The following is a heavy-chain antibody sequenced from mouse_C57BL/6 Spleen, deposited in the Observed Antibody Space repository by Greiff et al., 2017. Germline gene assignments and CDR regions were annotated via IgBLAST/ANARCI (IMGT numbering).Heavy chain of an antibody. D-gene: IGHD1-1*01. Sequence: QVQLKQSGPELVKPGASVKISCKASGYTFTDYYINWVKQRPGQGLEWIGWIFPGSGSTYYNEKFKGKATLTVDKSSSTAYMLLSSLTSEDSAVYCCARSKYYGSSYEAWFAYWGQGTLVTVSA. CDR2: IFPGSGST. CDR1: GYTFTDYY. CDR3: ARSKYYGSSYEAWFAY. J-gene: IGHJ3*01. V-gene: IGHV1-75*01.